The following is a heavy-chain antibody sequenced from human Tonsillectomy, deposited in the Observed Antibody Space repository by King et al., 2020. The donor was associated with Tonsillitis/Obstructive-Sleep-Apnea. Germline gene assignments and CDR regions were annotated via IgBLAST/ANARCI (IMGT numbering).Heavy chain of an antibody. Sequence: VQLVESGGGLVQPGGSLRLSCAASGLTFSNYWIHWVRQVPGKGLVWVSRISSDGTDTTYADSVKGRFTISRDNAKNTVYLQMNSLKVEDTAVYYCARAPPRVVSGGHCLLDYWGQGTLVTVSS. D-gene: IGHD3-22*01. CDR3: ARAPPRVVSGGHCLLDY. J-gene: IGHJ4*02. CDR1: GLTFSNYW. V-gene: IGHV3-74*01. CDR2: ISSDGTDT.